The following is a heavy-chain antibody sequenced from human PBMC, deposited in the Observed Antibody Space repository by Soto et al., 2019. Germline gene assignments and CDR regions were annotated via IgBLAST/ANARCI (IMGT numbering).Heavy chain of an antibody. CDR1: GYSVAGYW. V-gene: IGHV5-10-1*01. CDR2: IDPSDSQT. CDR3: ARHTYESDKGHNFQHSFDS. Sequence: GESLKISCKGSGYSVAGYWITWVRQKPGKGLEWMGRIDPSDSQTYYSPSFRGHVTISATKSITTVFLQWSSLRASDTAMYYCARHTYESDKGHNFQHSFDSWGQRHPVTVSS. D-gene: IGHD2-21*01. J-gene: IGHJ4*02.